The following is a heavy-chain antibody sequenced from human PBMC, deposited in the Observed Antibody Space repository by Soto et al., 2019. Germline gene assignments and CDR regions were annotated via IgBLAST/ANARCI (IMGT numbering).Heavy chain of an antibody. J-gene: IGHJ3*02. Sequence: GGSLRLSCAASGFTFSSYAMSWVRQAPGKGLEWVSAISGSGGSTYYADSVKGRFTISRDNAKNSLYLQMNSLRAEDTAVYYCARECASTSCYDAFDIWGQGTMVTVSS. CDR3: ARECASTSCYDAFDI. D-gene: IGHD2-2*01. CDR1: GFTFSSYA. CDR2: ISGSGGST. V-gene: IGHV3-23*01.